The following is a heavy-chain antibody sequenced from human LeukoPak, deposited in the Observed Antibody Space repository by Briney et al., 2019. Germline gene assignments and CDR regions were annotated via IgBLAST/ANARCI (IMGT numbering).Heavy chain of an antibody. V-gene: IGHV1-46*01. J-gene: IGHJ5*02. CDR1: GYTFTNNW. D-gene: IGHD5-24*01. CDR3: ARDNSVRDEAWWFYP. Sequence: ASVKVSCKAFGYTFTNNWMHWVRQAPGQGPEWMGLISPTGGSTAYAQKFQGRVTLTRDMSTSTDYLELSSLRSEDTAVYYCARDNSVRDEAWWFYPWGQGTLVTVSS. CDR2: ISPTGGST.